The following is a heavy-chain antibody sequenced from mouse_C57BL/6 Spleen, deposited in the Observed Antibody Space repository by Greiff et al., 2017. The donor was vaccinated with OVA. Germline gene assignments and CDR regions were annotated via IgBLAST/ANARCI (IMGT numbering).Heavy chain of an antibody. CDR2: IYPGSGNT. D-gene: IGHD3-1*01. CDR1: GYTFTDYY. Sequence: VKLQQSGAELVRPGASVKLSCKASGYTFTDYYINWVKQRPGQGLEWIARIYPGSGNTYYNEKFKGKATLTAEKSSSTAYMQLSSPTSEDSAVYFCAREGLSGYFDYWGQGTTLTVSS. J-gene: IGHJ2*01. V-gene: IGHV1-76*01. CDR3: AREGLSGYFDY.